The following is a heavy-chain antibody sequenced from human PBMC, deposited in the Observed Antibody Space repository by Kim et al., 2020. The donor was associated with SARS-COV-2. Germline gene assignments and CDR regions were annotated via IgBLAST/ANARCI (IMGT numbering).Heavy chain of an antibody. J-gene: IGHJ4*02. D-gene: IGHD3-16*01. V-gene: IGHV3-49*03. CDR1: GFTFGDYA. CDR2: IRSKVHGGTT. CDR3: SRGLYDY. Sequence: GGSLRLSCTTSGFTFGDYAMSWFRQGPGKGLEWVGFIRSKVHGGTTEYAASVKGKFTISRDDSRSVAYLQMNSLQTEYTAVYYCSRGLYDYWGQGTLVTVSS.